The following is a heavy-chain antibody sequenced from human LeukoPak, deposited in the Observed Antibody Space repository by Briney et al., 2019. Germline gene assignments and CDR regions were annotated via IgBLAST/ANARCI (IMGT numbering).Heavy chain of an antibody. D-gene: IGHD2-2*01. CDR3: ARETCTTTNCYLGMDV. CDR2: KSHDGRNK. CDR1: GLTFSNYA. Sequence: PGRSLRLSCAASGLTFSNYAVHWVRQAPGKGLEWVAVKSHDGRNKYYADSVKGRFTIFRDNSKNTLDLQMHSLRADDTALYYCARETCTTTNCYLGMDVWGQGTTVTVSS. V-gene: IGHV3-30*04. J-gene: IGHJ6*02.